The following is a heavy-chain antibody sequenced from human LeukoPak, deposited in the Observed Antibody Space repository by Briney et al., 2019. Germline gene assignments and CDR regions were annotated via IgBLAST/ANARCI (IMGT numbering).Heavy chain of an antibody. V-gene: IGHV3-33*06. D-gene: IGHD2-15*01. CDR3: AKDPGVVVAATGWFDP. CDR2: LWYDGSNK. J-gene: IGHJ5*02. Sequence: GGSLRLSCAASGFTFSSYGMHWVRQAPGKGLEWVAVLWYDGSNKYYADSVKGRFTISRDNSKNTLYLQMNSLRAEDTAVYYCAKDPGVVVAATGWFDPWGQGTLVTVSS. CDR1: GFTFSSYG.